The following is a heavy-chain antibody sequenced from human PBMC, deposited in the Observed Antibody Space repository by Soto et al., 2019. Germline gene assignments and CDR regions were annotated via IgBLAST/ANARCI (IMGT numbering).Heavy chain of an antibody. V-gene: IGHV1-3*01. J-gene: IGHJ6*03. CDR1: GYTFTSYA. Sequence: ASVKVSCKASGYTFTSYAMHWVRQAPGQGLEWMGWINASNGNTKYAQKFQGRVTMTRDTSTSTVYMEPSSLRSEDTAVYYCATTTVTTSLKYYMDVWGKGTTVTVSS. D-gene: IGHD4-4*01. CDR2: INASNGNT. CDR3: ATTTVTTSLKYYMDV.